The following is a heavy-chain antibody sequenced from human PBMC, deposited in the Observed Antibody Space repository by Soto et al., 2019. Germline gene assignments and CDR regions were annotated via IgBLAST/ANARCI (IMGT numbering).Heavy chain of an antibody. Sequence: GESLKISCAASGFTVSSNYMSWVHQAPGKGLEWVSVIYSGGSTYYADSVKGRFTISRDNSKNTLYLQMNSLRAEDTAVYYCARGGVEYYYDSSGYYYDYWGQGTLVTVSS. D-gene: IGHD3-22*01. CDR3: ARGGVEYYYDSSGYYYDY. CDR1: GFTVSSNY. J-gene: IGHJ4*02. CDR2: IYSGGST. V-gene: IGHV3-66*01.